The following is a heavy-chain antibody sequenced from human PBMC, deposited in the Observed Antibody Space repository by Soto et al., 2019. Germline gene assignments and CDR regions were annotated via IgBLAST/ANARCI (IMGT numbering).Heavy chain of an antibody. D-gene: IGHD3-10*01. Sequence: GGSLRLSCAASGFTFSSYAMHWVRQAPGKGLEWVAVISYDGSNKYYADSVKGRFTISRDNSKNTLYLQMNSLRAEDTAVYYCARELSGDYFDYWGQGTLVTVSS. V-gene: IGHV3-30-3*01. J-gene: IGHJ4*02. CDR2: ISYDGSNK. CDR3: ARELSGDYFDY. CDR1: GFTFSSYA.